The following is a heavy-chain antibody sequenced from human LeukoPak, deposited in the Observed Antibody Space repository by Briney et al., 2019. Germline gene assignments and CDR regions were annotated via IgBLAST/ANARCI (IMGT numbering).Heavy chain of an antibody. J-gene: IGHJ4*02. CDR1: GFIFNHHA. V-gene: IGHV3-33*06. CDR3: AKDAQRGFDYSNSLEN. CDR2: IWSDKSNR. D-gene: IGHD4-11*01. Sequence: GGSLRVSCAASGFIFNHHAMHWVRQAPRKGLEWVAVIWSDKSNRFYADSVRGRFTISRDDSRKTVYLQMERMAAEDTAIYYCAKDAQRGFDYSNSLENWGQGALVTVAS.